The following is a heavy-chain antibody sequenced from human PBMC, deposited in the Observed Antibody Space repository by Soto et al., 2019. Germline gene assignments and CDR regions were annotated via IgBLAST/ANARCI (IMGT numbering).Heavy chain of an antibody. CDR3: AKDILAARQPWAYYYGMDV. V-gene: IGHV3-43*01. CDR2: ISWDGGST. D-gene: IGHD6-6*01. J-gene: IGHJ6*02. Sequence: PGGSLRLSCAASGFTFDDYTMRWVRQAPGKGLEWVSLISWDGGSTYYADSVKGRFTISRDNSKNSLYLQMNTLRTEDTALYYCAKDILAARQPWAYYYGMDVWGQGTTVTVSS. CDR1: GFTFDDYT.